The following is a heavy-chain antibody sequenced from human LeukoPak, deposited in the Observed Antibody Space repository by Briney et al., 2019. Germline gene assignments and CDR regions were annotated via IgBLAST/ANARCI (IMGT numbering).Heavy chain of an antibody. CDR3: ASAPGYSSGWYPSGWDY. D-gene: IGHD6-19*01. CDR2: ISSSSSYI. Sequence: GGSLRLPCAASGFTFSSYSMNWVRQAPGKGLEWVSSISSSSSYIYYADSVKGRFTISRDNAKNSLYLQMNSLRAEDTAVYYCASAPGYSSGWYPSGWDYWGQGTLVTVSS. CDR1: GFTFSSYS. J-gene: IGHJ4*02. V-gene: IGHV3-21*01.